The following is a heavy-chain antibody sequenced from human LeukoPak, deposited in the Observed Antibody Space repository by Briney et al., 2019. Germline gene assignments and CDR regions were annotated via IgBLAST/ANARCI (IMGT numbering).Heavy chain of an antibody. J-gene: IGHJ5*02. V-gene: IGHV4-59*02. CDR1: GGSVSSFS. Sequence: SETLSLTCTVSGGSVSSFSWSWIRQPPGKGLEWIGYIYYSGSTNYNPSLKSRVTMSVDTSKDQLSLKLKSATAADTAVYYCARGGRTVASNWFDPWAQGTLVTVSS. D-gene: IGHD6-19*01. CDR2: IYYSGST. CDR3: ARGGRTVASNWFDP.